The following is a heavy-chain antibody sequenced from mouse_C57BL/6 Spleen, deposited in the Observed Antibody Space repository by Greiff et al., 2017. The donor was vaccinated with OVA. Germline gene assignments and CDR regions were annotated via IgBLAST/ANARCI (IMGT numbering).Heavy chain of an antibody. J-gene: IGHJ3*01. D-gene: IGHD2-3*01. CDR3: ARGGYYDWFAY. V-gene: IGHV1-50*01. Sequence: QVQLQQPGAELVKPGASVKLSCKASGYTFTSYWMQWVKQRPGQGLEWIGEIDPSDSYTNYNQKFKGKATLTVDTSSSTAYMQLSSLTSEDSAVYYCARGGYYDWFAYWGQGTLVTVSA. CDR1: GYTFTSYW. CDR2: IDPSDSYT.